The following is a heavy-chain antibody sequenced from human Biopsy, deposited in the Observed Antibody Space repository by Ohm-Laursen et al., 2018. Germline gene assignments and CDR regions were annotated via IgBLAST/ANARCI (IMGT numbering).Heavy chain of an antibody. D-gene: IGHD4-11*01. CDR2: IYYSVMT. CDR1: GDSVTKYY. Sequence: GTLSLTCIVPGDSVTKYYWSWIRQPPGKGLEWIGHIYYSVMTNYNPSLQSRVSISVDTSRNQVSLTLSSVTAADTAVYYCARDSGILNYGNFKYYHYYGMDVWGQGTKVTVSS. J-gene: IGHJ6*02. V-gene: IGHV4-59*02. CDR3: ARDSGILNYGNFKYYHYYGMDV.